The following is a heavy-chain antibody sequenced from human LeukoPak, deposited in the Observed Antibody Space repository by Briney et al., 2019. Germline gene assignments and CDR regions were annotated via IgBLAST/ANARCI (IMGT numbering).Heavy chain of an antibody. D-gene: IGHD1-26*01. Sequence: GGSLRLSCAASGFTFSTYWMHWVRQAPGKGLVWVSRINGDGSSSTSADSVKGRFTISRDNAKNTLYLQMNSLRTEDTAVYYCARDGSMDVWGQGTTVTVSS. CDR1: GFTFSTYW. V-gene: IGHV3-74*01. J-gene: IGHJ6*02. CDR3: ARDGSMDV. CDR2: INGDGSSS.